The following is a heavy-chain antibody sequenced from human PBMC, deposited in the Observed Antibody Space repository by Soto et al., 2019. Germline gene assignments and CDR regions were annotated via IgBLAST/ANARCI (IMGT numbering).Heavy chain of an antibody. V-gene: IGHV5-51*01. J-gene: IGHJ5*02. Sequence: GESLKISCKGSGYSFTDYWIGWVRQMPGKGPEWMGIIYPGDSDTRYSPSFEGQVTISADKSISIAYLQWSSLKASDSAIYHCARRQCSGGSCYGWFAPWGQGTLVTVSS. CDR1: GYSFTDYW. D-gene: IGHD2-15*01. CDR3: ARRQCSGGSCYGWFAP. CDR2: IYPGDSDT.